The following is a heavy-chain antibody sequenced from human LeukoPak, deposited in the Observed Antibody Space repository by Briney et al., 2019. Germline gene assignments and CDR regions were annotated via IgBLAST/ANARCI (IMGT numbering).Heavy chain of an antibody. CDR1: GGSIRGYY. CDR2: IHYSGRT. D-gene: IGHD6-13*01. V-gene: IGHV4-59*08. J-gene: IGHJ5*02. Sequence: PSETLSLTCTVSGGSIRGYYWDWIRQSPGKGLEWIGYIHYSGRTSYNPSLRSRVTMSVDTSKSQFSLKLSSVTAADTAVYYCARHGHSGSSWLNWFDPWGQGTLVTVSS. CDR3: ARHGHSGSSWLNWFDP.